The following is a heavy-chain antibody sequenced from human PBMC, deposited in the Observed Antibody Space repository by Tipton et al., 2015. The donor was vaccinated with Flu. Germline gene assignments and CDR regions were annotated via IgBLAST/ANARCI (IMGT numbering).Heavy chain of an antibody. CDR3: ARLKLFALVNHSYYYGLDV. D-gene: IGHD3/OR15-3a*01. J-gene: IGHJ6*02. Sequence: TLSLTCTVSGGSISNYYWSWIRQPPGKGLEWIGYSGSTNYNPSLKNRVTISLDTSKNQFSLQLKSVAASDTAVYYCARLKLFALVNHSYYYGLDVWGQGTTVTVS. CDR2: SGST. V-gene: IGHV4-59*08. CDR1: GGSISNYY.